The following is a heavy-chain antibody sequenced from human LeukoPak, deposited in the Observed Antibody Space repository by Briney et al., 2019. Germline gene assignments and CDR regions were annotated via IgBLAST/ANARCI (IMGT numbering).Heavy chain of an antibody. CDR3: ARVISGRYSWEFDS. J-gene: IGHJ4*02. Sequence: SRKYYADSVKGRFTISRDNSKNTLYLQMNSLRAEDTAVYYCARVISGRYSWEFDSWGQGTLVTVSS. V-gene: IGHV3-30*01. D-gene: IGHD1-26*01. CDR2: SRK.